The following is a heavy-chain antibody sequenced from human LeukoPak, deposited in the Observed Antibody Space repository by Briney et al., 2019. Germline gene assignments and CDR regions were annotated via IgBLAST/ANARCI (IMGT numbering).Heavy chain of an antibody. D-gene: IGHD1-1*01. Sequence: SETLSLTCTVSGGSISSSSYYWGWIRQPPGKGLEWIGSIYYSGSTYYNPSLKSRVTISVDTSKNQFSLKLSSVTAADTAVYYCARVPLSRTETTHWFDPWGQGTLVTVSS. CDR3: ARVPLSRTETTHWFDP. V-gene: IGHV4-39*07. J-gene: IGHJ5*02. CDR1: GGSISSSSYY. CDR2: IYYSGST.